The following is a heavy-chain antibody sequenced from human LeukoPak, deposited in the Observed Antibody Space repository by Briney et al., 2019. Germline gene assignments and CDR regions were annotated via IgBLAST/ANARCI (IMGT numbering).Heavy chain of an antibody. V-gene: IGHV3-9*01. D-gene: IGHD6-19*01. J-gene: IGHJ4*02. CDR3: AKVRGTYRSGFYFDS. CDR2: ISWNGGFM. CDR1: GFKFDDYA. Sequence: QSGGSLRLSCAASGFKFDDYAIHWVRQAPGKGLEWLSIISWNGGFMDYADSVKGRFTISRDNVKNSVYLQMNSLRPEDTAFYYCAKVRGTYRSGFYFDSWGQGTLVTVSS.